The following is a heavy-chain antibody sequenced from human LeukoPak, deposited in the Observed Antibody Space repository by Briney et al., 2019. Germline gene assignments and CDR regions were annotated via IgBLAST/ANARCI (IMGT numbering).Heavy chain of an antibody. V-gene: IGHV1-18*01. CDR3: VRDRGNPLYYYDTSGSSFDY. D-gene: IGHD3-22*01. J-gene: IGHJ4*02. Sequence: AASVKVSCKASGGTFSSYAISWVRQAPGQGLEWMGWISAYNGNTNYAQKLQGRVTMTTDTSTSTAYMELRSLRSDDTAVYYCVRDRGNPLYYYDTSGSSFDYWGQGTLVTVSS. CDR1: GGTFSSYA. CDR2: ISAYNGNT.